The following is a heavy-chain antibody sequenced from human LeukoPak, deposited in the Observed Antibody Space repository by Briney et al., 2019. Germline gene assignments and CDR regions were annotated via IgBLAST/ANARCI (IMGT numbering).Heavy chain of an antibody. V-gene: IGHV4-39*07. CDR1: GGSISSYY. D-gene: IGHD3-10*01. CDR2: FYYSGST. CDR3: ARLYYYGSVRGSDYYYYYYMDV. J-gene: IGHJ6*03. Sequence: SETLSLTCTVSGGSISSYYWSWIRQPPGKGLEWIGSFYYSGSTYYNPSLKSRVSMSVDTSKNHFSLKLSSVTAADTAMYYCARLYYYGSVRGSDYYYYYYMDVWGKGTTVTVSS.